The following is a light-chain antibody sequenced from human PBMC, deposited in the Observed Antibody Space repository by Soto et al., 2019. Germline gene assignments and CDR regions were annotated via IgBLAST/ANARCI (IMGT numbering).Light chain of an antibody. Sequence: LQYTKSPSSRSTSVGDRVTITCRSSHGIRNDLSWYQQKPGKAPILLIYDASSLQSGDPSRFSDSRSGTDLPRTIFIRQPDDFTTYYCLQDYSFGRTFGGGPKLDIK. J-gene: IGKJ4*01. CDR1: HGIRND. CDR2: DAS. CDR3: LQDYSFGRT. V-gene: IGKV1-6*02.